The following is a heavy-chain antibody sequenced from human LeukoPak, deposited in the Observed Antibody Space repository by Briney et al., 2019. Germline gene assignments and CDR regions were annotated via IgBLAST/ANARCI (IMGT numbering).Heavy chain of an antibody. D-gene: IGHD3-22*01. CDR3: ARGDDSGYYDYFDY. Sequence: GGSLRLFCAASGFTFSSYAMSWVRQAPGKGLEWVSAISGSGGSTYYAASVKGRFTISRDFSKNTVFLHMNSLRAEDTAMYYCARGDDSGYYDYFDYWGQGALVTVSS. V-gene: IGHV3-23*01. CDR1: GFTFSSYA. CDR2: ISGSGGST. J-gene: IGHJ4*02.